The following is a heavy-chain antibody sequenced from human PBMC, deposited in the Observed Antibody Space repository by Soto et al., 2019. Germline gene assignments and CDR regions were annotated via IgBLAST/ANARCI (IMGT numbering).Heavy chain of an antibody. D-gene: IGHD2-8*01. V-gene: IGHV4-30-2*01. J-gene: IGHJ3*02. CDR3: VKEEVGTSDDALDI. Sequence: QLQLQESGSGLVKPSQTLSLTCAVSGGSISSGGYSWSWIRQPPGKGLEWIGYIYHSGSTYYNPSLKSRVTISVARSTNQFSLKLSSVTAADTAVHYCVKEEVGTSDDALDIWGQGTMVTVSS. CDR1: GGSISSGGYS. CDR2: IYHSGST.